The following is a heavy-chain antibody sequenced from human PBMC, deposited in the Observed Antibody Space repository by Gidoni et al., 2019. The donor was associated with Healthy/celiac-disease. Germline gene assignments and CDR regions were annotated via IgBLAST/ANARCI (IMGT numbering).Heavy chain of an antibody. CDR1: GFSLSNARMG. D-gene: IGHD3-16*02. J-gene: IGHJ3*02. CDR2: IFSNDEK. CDR3: ARTPRYRYGFGVWDAFDI. Sequence: QVTLKESGPVLVKPTETLTLTCTVSGFSLSNARMGVSWIRQPPGKALEWLAHIFSNDEKSYSTSLKSRLTISKDTSKSQVVLTMTNMDPVDTATYYCARTPRYRYGFGVWDAFDIWGQGTMVTVSS. V-gene: IGHV2-26*01.